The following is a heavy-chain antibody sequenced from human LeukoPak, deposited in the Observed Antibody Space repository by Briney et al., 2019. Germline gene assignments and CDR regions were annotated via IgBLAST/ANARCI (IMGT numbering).Heavy chain of an antibody. CDR3: ARGSGYYPNYMDV. CDR1: GGSISSDY. D-gene: IGHD3-3*01. J-gene: IGHJ6*03. CDR2: IFYSGST. V-gene: IGHV4-59*01. Sequence: PSETLSLTCTVSGGSISSDYWNWIRQPPGKGLEWIGYIFYSGSTNYNPSLKSRVTISLDTSKNQFSLKLSSVTAADTAVYYCARGSGYYPNYMDVWGKGTTVTVSS.